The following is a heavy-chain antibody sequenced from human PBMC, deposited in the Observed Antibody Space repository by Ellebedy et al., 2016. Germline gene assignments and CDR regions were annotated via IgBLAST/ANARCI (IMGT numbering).Heavy chain of an antibody. D-gene: IGHD3-10*01. V-gene: IGHV4-61*02. Sequence: SETLSLXXTVSGGSISSGSYYWSWIRQPAGKGLEWIGRIYTSGSTNYNPSLKSRVTMSVDTSKNQFSLKLSSVTAADTAVYYCARVPLWFGEYEVYWGQGTLVTVSS. CDR3: ARVPLWFGEYEVY. J-gene: IGHJ4*02. CDR1: GGSISSGSYY. CDR2: IYTSGST.